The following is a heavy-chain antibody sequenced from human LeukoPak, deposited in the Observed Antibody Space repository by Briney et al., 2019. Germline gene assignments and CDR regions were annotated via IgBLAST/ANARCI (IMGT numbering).Heavy chain of an antibody. CDR1: GGSFSGYY. J-gene: IGHJ4*02. V-gene: IGHV4-34*01. D-gene: IGHD5-24*01. CDR3: ARKDGDG. CDR2: IYHSGST. Sequence: PSETLSLTCAVYGGSFSGYYWSWIRQPPGKGLEWIGEIYHSGSTYYNPSLKSRVTMSVDTSKTQFSLKLSSVTAADTAVYYCARKDGDGWGQGTLVTVSS.